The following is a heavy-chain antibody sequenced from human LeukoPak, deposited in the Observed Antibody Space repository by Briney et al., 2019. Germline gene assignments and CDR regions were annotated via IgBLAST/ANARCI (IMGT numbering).Heavy chain of an antibody. Sequence: GASVKVSCKPSGYTFTGYYMHWVRQAPGQGLEWMGWINPNSGGTNYAQKFQGRVTMTRDTSISTAYMELSRLRSDDTAVYYCARDETYYDYVWGSYRPYYFDYWGQGTLVTVSS. CDR3: ARDETYYDYVWGSYRPYYFDY. D-gene: IGHD3-16*02. CDR2: INPNSGGT. J-gene: IGHJ4*02. CDR1: GYTFTGYY. V-gene: IGHV1-2*02.